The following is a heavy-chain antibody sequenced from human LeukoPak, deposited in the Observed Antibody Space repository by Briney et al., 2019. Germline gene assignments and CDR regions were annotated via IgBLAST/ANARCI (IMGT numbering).Heavy chain of an antibody. V-gene: IGHV1-2*02. CDR1: GYTFTGYY. J-gene: IGHJ4*02. D-gene: IGHD3-3*01. CDR3: ARALRDDFWSGYFTYYFDY. CDR2: INPNSGGT. Sequence: ASVKVSCKASGYTFTGYYMHWVRQAPGQGLEWMGWINPNSGGTNYAQKFQGRVTMTRDTSISTAYMELSRLRSDDTAVYYCARALRDDFWSGYFTYYFDYWGQGTLVTVSS.